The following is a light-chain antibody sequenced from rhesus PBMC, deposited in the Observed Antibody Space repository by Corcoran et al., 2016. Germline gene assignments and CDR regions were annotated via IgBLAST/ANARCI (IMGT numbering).Light chain of an antibody. CDR1: QNIYSH. CDR3: PHYYNNPRT. V-gene: IGKV1S12*01. CDR2: GVS. Sequence: DIQMTQSPSALSASVGDRVTISCRASQNIYSHLAWYQQKPGKAPKLLIYGVSNFQTGIPSRFSGRRSGTDFTLTIRSLQPEDSAAYYCPHYYNNPRTFCQGTKVEVK. J-gene: IGKJ1*01.